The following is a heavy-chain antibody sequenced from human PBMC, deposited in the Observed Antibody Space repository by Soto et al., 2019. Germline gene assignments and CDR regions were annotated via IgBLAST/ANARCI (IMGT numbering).Heavy chain of an antibody. D-gene: IGHD3-10*01. J-gene: IGHJ6*02. CDR1: GFTFSSFA. CDR3: AKDSITFFYGVDV. V-gene: IGHV3-23*01. CDR2: ISDSGGST. Sequence: GGSLRLSCAASGFTFSSFAMNWVRQAPGKGLEWVSSISDSGGSTYYADSVKGRFTISRDNSKKTLYLQMNSLRAEDTAVYYCAKDSITFFYGVDVWGQGTTVTVSS.